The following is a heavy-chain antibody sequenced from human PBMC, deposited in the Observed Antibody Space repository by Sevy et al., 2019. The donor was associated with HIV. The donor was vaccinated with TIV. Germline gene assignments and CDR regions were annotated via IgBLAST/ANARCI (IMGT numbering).Heavy chain of an antibody. CDR2: ISSSSSYI. D-gene: IGHD3-22*01. Sequence: GGSLRLSCAASGFTFSSYSMNWVRQAPGKGLEWVSSISSSSSYIYYADSVKGRFTISRDNAKNSLYLQMNSLRAEDTAEYHFSRDYPVGTKYDSSGYYYPPYYYYYGMDVWGQGTTVTVSS. CDR3: SRDYPVGTKYDSSGYYYPPYYYYYGMDV. V-gene: IGHV3-21*01. J-gene: IGHJ6*02. CDR1: GFTFSSYS.